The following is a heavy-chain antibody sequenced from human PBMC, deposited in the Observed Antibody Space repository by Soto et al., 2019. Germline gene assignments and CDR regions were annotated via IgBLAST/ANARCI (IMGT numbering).Heavy chain of an antibody. J-gene: IGHJ4*02. V-gene: IGHV3-30-3*01. Sequence: PGGSLRLSCVASGFTSNNYAVHWVRQAPGKGLEWVAVISHDGNTKYYADSVKGRFTISRDNSENTLYLQMNSLRAEDTAVYYCARDLVTAMVISNYFDYWGQGTLVTVSS. CDR2: ISHDGNTK. CDR1: GFTSNNYA. CDR3: ARDLVTAMVISNYFDY. D-gene: IGHD5-18*01.